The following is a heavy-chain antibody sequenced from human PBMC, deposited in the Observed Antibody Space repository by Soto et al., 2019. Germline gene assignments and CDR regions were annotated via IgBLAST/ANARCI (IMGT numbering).Heavy chain of an antibody. Sequence: QVQLQESGPGLVKPSETLSLTCTVSGGSISSYYWSWIRQPPGKGLEWIGYIYYSGSTNYNPSLKSRVTISVDTSKNQFSLELSSVTAADTAVYYCARLIAGYFDYWGQGTLVTVSS. CDR2: IYYSGST. V-gene: IGHV4-59*08. CDR1: GGSISSYY. CDR3: ARLIAGYFDY. J-gene: IGHJ4*02. D-gene: IGHD6-13*01.